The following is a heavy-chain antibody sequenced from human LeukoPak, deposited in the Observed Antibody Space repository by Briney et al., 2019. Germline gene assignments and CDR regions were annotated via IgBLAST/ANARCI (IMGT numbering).Heavy chain of an antibody. J-gene: IGHJ2*01. CDR1: GGSVSSGSYY. Sequence: PSETLSLTCTVSGGSVSSGSYYWSWIRQPPGKGLEWIGYIYYSGSTNYNPSLKSRVTISVDTSKNQFSLKLSSVTAADTAVYYCARPYSSGRWYFGLWGRGTLVTVSS. CDR3: ARPYSSGRWYFGL. D-gene: IGHD6-19*01. CDR2: IYYSGST. V-gene: IGHV4-61*01.